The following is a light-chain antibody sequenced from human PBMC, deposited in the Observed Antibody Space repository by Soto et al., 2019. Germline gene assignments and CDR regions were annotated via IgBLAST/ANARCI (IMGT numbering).Light chain of an antibody. J-gene: IGKJ4*01. CDR1: QDISNY. V-gene: IGKV1-16*02. CDR3: QQYKSFPLS. Sequence: DIQMTQSPSSLSASVGDRVTITCQASQDISNYLAWFQHKPGKAPKSLIYGVSSLESGVPSKFSASGSGTDFTLTISNLQPEDFATYYCQQYKSFPLSFGGGTKVEIK. CDR2: GVS.